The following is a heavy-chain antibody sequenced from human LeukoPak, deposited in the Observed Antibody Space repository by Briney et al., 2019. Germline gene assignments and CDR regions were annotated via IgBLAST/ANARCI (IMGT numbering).Heavy chain of an antibody. CDR3: AKHEGSSWYHRNNYFDY. D-gene: IGHD6-13*01. CDR1: GFTVSSNY. CDR2: IYSGGNT. V-gene: IGHV3-66*04. J-gene: IGHJ4*02. Sequence: PGGSLRLSCAASGFTVSSNYMSWVRQAPGKGLECVSVIYSGGNTYYADSVKGRFTISRDNSKNTLYLQMNSLRAEDTAVYYCAKHEGSSWYHRNNYFDYWGQGTLVTVSS.